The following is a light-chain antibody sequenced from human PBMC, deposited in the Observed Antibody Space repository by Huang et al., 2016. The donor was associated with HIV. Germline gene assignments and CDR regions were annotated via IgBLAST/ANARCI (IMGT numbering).Light chain of an antibody. CDR3: QQYSNWPPWT. J-gene: IGKJ1*01. Sequence: DIVLAQSPGTLSVSPGERATLSCRASQSVSTNIAWYQQKPGQAPRLLIYGGSTRANGVPARISGSGSGTDFTLTISSLQSEDSAVYYCQQYSNWPPWTFGQGTKVENK. CDR2: GGS. CDR1: QSVSTN. V-gene: IGKV3-15*01.